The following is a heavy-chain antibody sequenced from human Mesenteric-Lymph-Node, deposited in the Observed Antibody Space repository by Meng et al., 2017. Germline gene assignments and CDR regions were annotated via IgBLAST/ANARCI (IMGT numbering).Heavy chain of an antibody. D-gene: IGHD3-22*01. CDR1: GFTFSDYYM. J-gene: IGHJ4*02. CDR2: IYYSGST. V-gene: IGHV4-28*01. Sequence: QGQLVESGGGLVKPGGSLRLSCAASGFTFSDYYMGWIRQAPGKGLEWIGYIYYSGSTSYNPSLKSRVTMSVDTSKNQFSLNLNSVTAVDTAVYYCARNVPGTSAYYDWGQGTLVTVSS. CDR3: ARNVPGTSAYYD.